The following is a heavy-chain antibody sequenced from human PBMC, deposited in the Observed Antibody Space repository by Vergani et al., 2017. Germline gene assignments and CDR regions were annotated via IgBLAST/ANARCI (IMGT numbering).Heavy chain of an antibody. D-gene: IGHD2-21*02. J-gene: IGHJ4*02. CDR3: ARDGCSGDCFWGSIDC. Sequence: QVQLVQSGAEVKKPGSSVKVSCKASGGTFSSYAISWVRQAPGQGLEWMGWINPRSGGTNYAQKFQGRVTMTRDTSISTDYMELSGLRSDDTAVYYCARDGCSGDCFWGSIDCWGQGTLVTVSS. CDR1: GGTFSSYA. CDR2: INPRSGGT. V-gene: IGHV1-2*02.